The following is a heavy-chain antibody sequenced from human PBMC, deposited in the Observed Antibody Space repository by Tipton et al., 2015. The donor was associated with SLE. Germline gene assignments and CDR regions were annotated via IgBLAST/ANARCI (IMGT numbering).Heavy chain of an antibody. Sequence: SLRLSCAASGFTVSSNYMSWVRQAPGKGLEWVSVIYSGGSTYYADSVKGRFTISRDNSKNTLYLQMNSLRAEDTAVYYCARDHLDSSGKPFEDYWGQGTLVTVSS. V-gene: IGHV3-66*01. D-gene: IGHD3-22*01. CDR1: GFTVSSNY. CDR2: IYSGGST. J-gene: IGHJ4*02. CDR3: ARDHLDSSGKPFEDY.